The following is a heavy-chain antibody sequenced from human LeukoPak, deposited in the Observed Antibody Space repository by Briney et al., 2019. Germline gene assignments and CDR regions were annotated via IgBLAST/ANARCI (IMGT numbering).Heavy chain of an antibody. Sequence: ASVKVSCKASGYTFTGYYMHWVRQAPGQELEWMGWINPNSGGTNYAQKLQGRVTMTRDTSISTAYMDLSRLRSDDTAVYYCARDYSFSYGDYATFDYCGQGTLVTVSS. J-gene: IGHJ4*02. CDR2: INPNSGGT. CDR3: ARDYSFSYGDYATFDY. D-gene: IGHD4-17*01. CDR1: GYTFTGYY. V-gene: IGHV1-2*02.